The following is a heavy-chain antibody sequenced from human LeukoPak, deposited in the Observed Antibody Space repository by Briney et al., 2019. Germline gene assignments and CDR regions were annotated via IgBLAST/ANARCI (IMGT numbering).Heavy chain of an antibody. CDR2: INPSGGST. D-gene: IGHD2-21*02. V-gene: IGHV1-46*01. CDR1: GYTFTSYY. Sequence: ASVKVSCKASGYTFTSYYMHWVRQAPGQGLEWMGIINPSGGSTSYAQKSQGRVTMTRDTSTSTVYMELSSLRSEDTAVYYCARDASPLAYCGGDCYSWAFDIWGQGTMVTVSS. J-gene: IGHJ3*02. CDR3: ARDASPLAYCGGDCYSWAFDI.